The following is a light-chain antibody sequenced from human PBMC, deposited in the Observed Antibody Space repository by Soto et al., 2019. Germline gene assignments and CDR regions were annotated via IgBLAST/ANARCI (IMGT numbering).Light chain of an antibody. CDR3: QHYDDVPYT. V-gene: IGKV1-33*01. CDR2: DAS. Sequence: DIQMTQSPSSLSASVGDRVTITCQARQDISNYLNWYQQKPGKAPKLLINDASRLQPGVPSRFSGIGSGTDFTVTIISLQPQDVATYYCQHYDDVPYTCGKGTKLEIK. J-gene: IGKJ2*01. CDR1: QDISNY.